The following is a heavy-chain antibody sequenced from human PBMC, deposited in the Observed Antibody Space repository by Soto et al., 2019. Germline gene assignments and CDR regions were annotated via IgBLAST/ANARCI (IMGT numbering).Heavy chain of an antibody. CDR3: TRIYCTTTSCFINGMDV. D-gene: IGHD2-2*01. J-gene: IGHJ6*02. Sequence: SETLSLTCAVSGYVITNGYHWGWIRQPPGKELEWIGTISHSLDTYYNPSLKSRVTISIDTAKNHLSLILSSATAADTATYYCTRIYCTTTSCFINGMDVWGQGTTVTVSS. CDR2: ISHSLDT. CDR1: GYVITNGYH. V-gene: IGHV4-38-2*01.